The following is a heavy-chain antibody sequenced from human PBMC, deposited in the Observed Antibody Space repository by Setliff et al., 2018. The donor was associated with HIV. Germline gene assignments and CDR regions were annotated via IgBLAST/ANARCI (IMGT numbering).Heavy chain of an antibody. D-gene: IGHD6-13*01. J-gene: IGHJ4*02. CDR1: GFTFSSYS. V-gene: IGHV3-48*01. Sequence: GGSLRLSCSASGFTFSSYSMNWVRQAPGKGLEWISYISSSSTTIYYADSVKGRFTISRDNAKNSLYLQMNSLRAEETAVYYCAREGIAAAGSYSYGFGQIDYWGQGTLVTVSS. CDR2: ISSSSTTI. CDR3: AREGIAAAGSYSYGFGQIDY.